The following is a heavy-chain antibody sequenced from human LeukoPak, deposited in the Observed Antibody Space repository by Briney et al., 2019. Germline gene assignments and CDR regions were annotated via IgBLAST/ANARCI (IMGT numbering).Heavy chain of an antibody. Sequence: SETLSLTCTVSGGSISSYYWSWIRQPAGNGLEWIGRIYTSGSTNYNPSLKSRVTMSVDTSKNQFSLKLSSVTAADTAVYCCARETTNYDFWSGYPHKTAYFDYWGQGTLVTVSS. D-gene: IGHD3-3*01. CDR3: ARETTNYDFWSGYPHKTAYFDY. J-gene: IGHJ4*02. V-gene: IGHV4-4*07. CDR1: GGSISSYY. CDR2: IYTSGST.